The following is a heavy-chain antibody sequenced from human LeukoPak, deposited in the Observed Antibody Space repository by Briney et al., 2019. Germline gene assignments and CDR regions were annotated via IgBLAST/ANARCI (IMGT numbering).Heavy chain of an antibody. J-gene: IGHJ4*02. CDR3: ARDRVRQGFFDY. D-gene: IGHD3-10*01. CDR1: GGSISGYY. CDR2: IYYSGNT. Sequence: PSVTLTLTCTVSGGSISGYYWSWIRQPPGKGLEWIGYIYYSGNTNYNPSLKSRVTISVDTSRNQRSLKLTSVPAADTAVYYCARDRVRQGFFDYWGQGSLVTVSS. V-gene: IGHV4-59*01.